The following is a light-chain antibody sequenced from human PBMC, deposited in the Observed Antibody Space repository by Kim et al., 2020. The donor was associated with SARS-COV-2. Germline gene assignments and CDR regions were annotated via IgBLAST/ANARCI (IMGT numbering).Light chain of an antibody. Sequence: EIVMTQSPATLSVSPGERATLSCRASQSVGSNLAWYQQKPGQAPRLLIYGASTRATGIPARFSGSGSGTEFTLTISSLQSEDFAVYYCQQYNNWPPRTFGQGTKV. CDR3: QQYNNWPPRT. CDR2: GAS. J-gene: IGKJ1*01. CDR1: QSVGSN. V-gene: IGKV3-15*01.